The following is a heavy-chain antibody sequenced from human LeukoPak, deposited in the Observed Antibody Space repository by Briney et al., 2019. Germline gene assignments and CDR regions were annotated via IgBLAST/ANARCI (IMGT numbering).Heavy chain of an antibody. CDR1: GGSISSSSYY. CDR2: IYYSGST. J-gene: IGHJ5*02. Sequence: SETLSLTCTVSGGSISSSSYYWGWIRQPPGKGLEWLGSIYYSGSTCYNPSLKSLVTISVDTSKNQFSLKLSSATAADTAVYYCARERGYGSGANWFDPWGQGTLVTVSS. CDR3: ARERGYGSGANWFDP. D-gene: IGHD3-10*01. V-gene: IGHV4-39*07.